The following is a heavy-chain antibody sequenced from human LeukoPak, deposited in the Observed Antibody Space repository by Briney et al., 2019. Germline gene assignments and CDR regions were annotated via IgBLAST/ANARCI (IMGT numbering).Heavy chain of an antibody. CDR2: IFPSGGEI. Sequence: GGSLRLSCAASGFTFSTFAMIWVRQPPGKGLEWVSSIFPSGGEIHYADSVRGRFTISRDNSKSTLSLQMNSLRAEDTAIYYCATYRQVLFPFESWGQGTLVTVSS. CDR3: ATYRQVLFPFES. V-gene: IGHV3-23*01. D-gene: IGHD2-8*02. J-gene: IGHJ4*02. CDR1: GFTFSTFA.